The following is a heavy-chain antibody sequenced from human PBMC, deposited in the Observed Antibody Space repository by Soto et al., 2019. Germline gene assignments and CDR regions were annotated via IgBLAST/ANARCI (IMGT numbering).Heavy chain of an antibody. J-gene: IGHJ5*01. V-gene: IGHV4-39*01. Sequence: SETFARTCTVSGGSINSNNYYWAWIRQPPVKVLAWIASIFFDGTTYYNTSLKSRATIYRDTSKNQFSLRLTSMNAADTAVYSCQTMIIAGARHIDHDSWG. CDR2: IFFDGTT. D-gene: IGHD3-16*01. CDR1: GGSINSNNYY. CDR3: QTMIIAGARHIDHDS.